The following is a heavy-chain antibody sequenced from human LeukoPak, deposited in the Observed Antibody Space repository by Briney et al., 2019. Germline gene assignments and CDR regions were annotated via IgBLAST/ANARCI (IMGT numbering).Heavy chain of an antibody. V-gene: IGHV4-4*07. CDR1: GGSISSYY. Sequence: PSETLSLTCTVSGGSISSYYWSWIRQPAGKGLEWIGRIHTSGSTNYNPSLKSRVTMSLDTSKNQFSLKLSSVTAADTAVYYCAREGNIVVVPAAIRGSWFDPWGQGTLVTVSS. J-gene: IGHJ5*02. D-gene: IGHD2-2*02. CDR2: IHTSGST. CDR3: AREGNIVVVPAAIRGSWFDP.